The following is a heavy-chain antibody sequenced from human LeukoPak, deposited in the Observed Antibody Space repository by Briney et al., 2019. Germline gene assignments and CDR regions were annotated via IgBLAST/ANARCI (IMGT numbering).Heavy chain of an antibody. V-gene: IGHV3-21*01. J-gene: IGHJ4*02. D-gene: IGHD6-19*01. Sequence: KTGGSLRLSCVASGFTFSSYSMNWVRQAPGKGLEWVSSISRAGDYTYSEDSVKGRFTISRDNAKDSLYLQLNSLRAEDTAIYYCARDLMAVAGTGFGYWGQGALVTVSS. CDR2: ISRAGDYT. CDR3: ARDLMAVAGTGFGY. CDR1: GFTFSSYS.